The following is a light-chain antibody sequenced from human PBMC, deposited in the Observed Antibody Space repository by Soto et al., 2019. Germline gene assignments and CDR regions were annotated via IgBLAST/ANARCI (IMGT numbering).Light chain of an antibody. CDR1: SSDIGAYNF. J-gene: IGLJ2*01. CDR2: EVT. V-gene: IGLV2-8*01. Sequence: QSVLTQPPSASGSPGQSVTISCTGTSSDIGAYNFVSWYQQHPGKAPKLIIYEVTQRPSGVPDRFSGSKSGNTASLTVSGLQAEDEAEYYCSSNAGSNNLVFGGGTKVTVL. CDR3: SSNAGSNNLV.